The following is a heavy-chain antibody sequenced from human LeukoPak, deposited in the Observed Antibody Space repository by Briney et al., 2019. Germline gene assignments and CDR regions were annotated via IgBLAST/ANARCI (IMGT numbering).Heavy chain of an antibody. CDR1: GFIFGEYA. V-gene: IGHV3-49*03. CDR3: ARDAHYYDDSGHPFDY. Sequence: PGRSLRLSCTTSGFIFGEYALSWFRQAPGRGLEWVGIVSAKPYGGTTKYAASVKDRFIISRDDSNRIAYLQLNSLKTEDTGMYYCARDAHYYDDSGHPFDYWGQGTLVTVSS. CDR2: VSAKPYGGTT. J-gene: IGHJ4*02. D-gene: IGHD3-16*01.